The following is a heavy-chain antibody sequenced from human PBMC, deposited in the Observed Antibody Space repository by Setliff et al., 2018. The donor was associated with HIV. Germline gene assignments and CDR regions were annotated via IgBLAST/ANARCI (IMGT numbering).Heavy chain of an antibody. CDR3: ARDWRSGYDLNFDY. CDR2: ISIGSGGAI. CDR1: GFTFSNYD. D-gene: IGHD5-12*01. V-gene: IGHV3-21*01. Sequence: GGSLRLSCAASGFTFSNYDMNWVRQAPGRGLEWVSSISIGSGGAIDYADSVQGRFTISRDNSKNSLYLQMNSLRVEDTAMYYCARDWRSGYDLNFDYWGQGTPVTVSS. J-gene: IGHJ4*02.